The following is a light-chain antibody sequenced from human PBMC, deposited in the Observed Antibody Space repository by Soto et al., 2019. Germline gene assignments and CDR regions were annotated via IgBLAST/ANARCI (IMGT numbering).Light chain of an antibody. CDR1: LGISSY. Sequence: DIQLTQSPSFLSASVGDRVTITCRASLGISSYLAWYQQKPGKAPKLLIYAASTLQSGVPSKFSGSGSGTEFTLTITNLQPEDFATYYCQQLNSYPLTFGGGTKVDIK. J-gene: IGKJ4*01. V-gene: IGKV1-9*01. CDR2: AAS. CDR3: QQLNSYPLT.